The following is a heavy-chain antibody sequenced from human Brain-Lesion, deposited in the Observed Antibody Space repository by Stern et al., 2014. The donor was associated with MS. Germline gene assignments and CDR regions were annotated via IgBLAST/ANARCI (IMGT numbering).Heavy chain of an antibody. CDR1: GYIFTGYY. Sequence: VQLVESGAEVKKPGASVRVSCKTSGYIFTGYYIHWVRQAPGQGLEWMAWINPNTGGAKYAQKVQGRVTMSRDTSISTAYVELSSLTSDDTAVYYCARDQRGITIFGVVTDYYYLGMDVWGQWTTVTVSS. D-gene: IGHD3-3*01. CDR3: ARDQRGITIFGVVTDYYYLGMDV. CDR2: INPNTGGA. V-gene: IGHV1-2*02. J-gene: IGHJ6*02.